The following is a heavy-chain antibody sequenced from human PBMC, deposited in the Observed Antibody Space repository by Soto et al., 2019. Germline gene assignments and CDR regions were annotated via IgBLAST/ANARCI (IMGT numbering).Heavy chain of an antibody. Sequence: GGSLRLSCAASGFTFSIFAMSWVRQSPGKGLEWVSTISGSGGSTYYADAVKGRFTISRDDSMGTLYLQMKSLRVEDTAIYYCATAKVNWNDVHGLEYWGQGTLVTVSS. D-gene: IGHD1-1*01. CDR2: ISGSGGST. CDR1: GFTFSIFA. J-gene: IGHJ4*02. V-gene: IGHV3-23*01. CDR3: ATAKVNWNDVHGLEY.